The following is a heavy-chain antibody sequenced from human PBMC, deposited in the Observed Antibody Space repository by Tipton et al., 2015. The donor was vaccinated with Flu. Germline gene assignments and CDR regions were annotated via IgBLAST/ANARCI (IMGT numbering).Heavy chain of an antibody. CDR1: TLSSYW. J-gene: IGHJ5*02. D-gene: IGHD3-22*01. CDR3: ARDSDYYDTYGYA. Sequence: TLSSYWMTWVRQAPGKGLEWIGSIYYGVSTYYSPSLKSRVTISVDSSNNQFSLKLSSVTAADTAVYYCARDSDYYDTYGYAWGQGTLVTVSS. CDR2: IYYGVST. V-gene: IGHV4-39*01.